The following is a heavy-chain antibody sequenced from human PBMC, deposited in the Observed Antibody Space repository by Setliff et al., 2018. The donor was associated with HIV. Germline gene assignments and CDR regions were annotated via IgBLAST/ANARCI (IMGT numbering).Heavy chain of an antibody. Sequence: SETLSLTCTISGGSFGVYRWSWIRQSAGRGLEWIGRIDSSGTTDYKPSLRGRVAISVDTSRNQFSLRVTSVTAADAAVYFCARDRHSSGLGSYGPWGPGILVTVSS. CDR2: IDSSGTT. J-gene: IGHJ5*02. D-gene: IGHD3-10*01. CDR3: ARDRHSSGLGSYGP. V-gene: IGHV4-4*07. CDR1: GGSFGVYR.